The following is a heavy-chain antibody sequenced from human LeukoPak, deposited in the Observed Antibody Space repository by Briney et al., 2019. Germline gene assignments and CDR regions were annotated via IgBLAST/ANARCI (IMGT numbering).Heavy chain of an antibody. J-gene: IGHJ6*02. D-gene: IGHD3-10*01. CDR1: GYTFTGYY. CDR2: INPNSGGT. Sequence: WASVKVSCKASGYTFTGYYMHWVRQAPGQGLEWMGWINPNSGGTNYAQKSQGRVTMTRDTSISTAYMELSSLRSDDTAVYYCARVAVSMVRGIYYYYDGMDAWGQGTTVTVSS. CDR3: ARVAVSMVRGIYYYYDGMDA. V-gene: IGHV1-2*02.